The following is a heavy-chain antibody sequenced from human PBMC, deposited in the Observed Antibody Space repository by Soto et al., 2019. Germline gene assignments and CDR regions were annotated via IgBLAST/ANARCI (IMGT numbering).Heavy chain of an antibody. Sequence: SVKVSCQASWGTNSSYTVSWVRQTPRQGLEWMGRIIPILGIANYAQKFQGRVTITADKSASTAYMELSSLRSEDTAVYYCARDENQSGDYYYYYMDVWGKGTTVTVS. J-gene: IGHJ6*03. CDR1: WGTNSSYT. D-gene: IGHD2-2*01. CDR2: IIPILGIA. CDR3: ARDENQSGDYYYYYMDV. V-gene: IGHV1-69*04.